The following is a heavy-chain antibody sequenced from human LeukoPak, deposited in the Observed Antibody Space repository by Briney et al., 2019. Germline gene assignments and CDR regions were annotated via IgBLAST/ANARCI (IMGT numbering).Heavy chain of an antibody. J-gene: IGHJ6*02. CDR2: IYPDDSDT. CDR1: GYSLCNRW. V-gene: IGHV5-51*01. D-gene: IGHD3-10*01. Sequence: GESLKILCKGSGYSLCNRWIGWVRQMPGKGLELMGIIYPDDSDTIYSPSLEGQVTISADKSISTAYLQWSSLKASDTAMYYCARGAYGSGSSYNYYGMDVWGQGTTVTVSS. CDR3: ARGAYGSGSSYNYYGMDV.